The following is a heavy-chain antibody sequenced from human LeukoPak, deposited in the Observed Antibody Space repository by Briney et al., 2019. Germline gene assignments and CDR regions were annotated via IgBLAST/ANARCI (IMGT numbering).Heavy chain of an antibody. CDR2: IYYSGST. J-gene: IGHJ5*02. Sequence: SETLSLTCTVSGGSISSYYWSWIRQPPGKGLEWRGYIYYSGSTNYNPSLKSRVTISVDTSKNQFSLKLSSVTAADTAVYYCARGRLYGAVAGWGDWFDPWGQGTLVTVSS. V-gene: IGHV4-59*01. CDR3: ARGRLYGAVAGWGDWFDP. CDR1: GGSISSYY. D-gene: IGHD6-19*01.